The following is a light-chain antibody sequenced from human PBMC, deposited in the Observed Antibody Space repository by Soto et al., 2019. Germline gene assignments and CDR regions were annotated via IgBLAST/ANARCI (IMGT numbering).Light chain of an antibody. CDR3: QKYNSAPWT. CDR1: HGISNY. CDR2: AAS. V-gene: IGKV1-27*01. Sequence: DIQMTQSPSSLSTSVGDRVTITCRASHGISNYLAWYQQKPGKVPKLLIYAASTLQSGVPSRFSGSGSGTDFTLPIRSLQPEDVATYYCQKYNSAPWTFGQGTTVDIK. J-gene: IGKJ1*01.